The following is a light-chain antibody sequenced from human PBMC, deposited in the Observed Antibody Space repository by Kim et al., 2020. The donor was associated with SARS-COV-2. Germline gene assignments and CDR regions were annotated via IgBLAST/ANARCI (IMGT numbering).Light chain of an antibody. V-gene: IGKV1-39*01. Sequence: GDRVTITCRASQSISSYLNWYQQKPGKAPKLLIYAASSLQSGVPSRFSGSGSGTDFTLTISSLQPEDFASDYCQQSYSTPRTFGQGTKVEIK. CDR1: QSISSY. CDR2: AAS. CDR3: QQSYSTPRT. J-gene: IGKJ1*01.